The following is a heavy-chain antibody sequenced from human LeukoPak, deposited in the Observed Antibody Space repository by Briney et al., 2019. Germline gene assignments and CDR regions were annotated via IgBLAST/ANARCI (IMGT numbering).Heavy chain of an antibody. V-gene: IGHV7-4-1*02. CDR2: INTNTGNP. CDR1: GYTFTSYA. D-gene: IGHD5-18*01. J-gene: IGHJ5*02. CDR3: ARGGYSYGYVGHWFDP. Sequence: ASVKVSCTASGYTFTSYAMNWVRQAPGQGLEWMGWINTNTGNPTYAQGFTGRFVFSLDTSVSTAYLQISSLKAEDTAVYYCARGGYSYGYVGHWFDPWGQGTLVTVSS.